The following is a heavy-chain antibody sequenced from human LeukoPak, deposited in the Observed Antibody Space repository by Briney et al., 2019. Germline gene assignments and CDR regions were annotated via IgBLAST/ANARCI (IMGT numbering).Heavy chain of an antibody. CDR2: IIPLLGTE. CDR1: RDIFNSYA. Sequence: GASVKVSCKASRDIFNSYAIGWVRQAPGQGLEWMGGIIPLLGTENYAQKFQGRVTITADKSTSTAYMELSSLRFEDTAVYYCASATVVTRLYGMDVWGQGTTVTVSS. D-gene: IGHD4-23*01. J-gene: IGHJ6*02. CDR3: ASATVVTRLYGMDV. V-gene: IGHV1-69*10.